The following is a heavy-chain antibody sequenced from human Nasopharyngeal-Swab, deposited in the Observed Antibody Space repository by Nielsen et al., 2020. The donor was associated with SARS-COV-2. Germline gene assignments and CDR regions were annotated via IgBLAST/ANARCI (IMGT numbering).Heavy chain of an antibody. D-gene: IGHD1-26*01. Sequence: GESLKISCAASGFTFSSYAMNWVRQAPGKGLEWVSYISSSGSTIYYADSVKGRFTISRDNAKNSLYLQMNSLRGEDTAVYYCARGRGGSYFSYFEYWGQGTLVTVSS. CDR2: ISSSGSTI. J-gene: IGHJ4*02. CDR1: GFTFSSYA. CDR3: ARGRGGSYFSYFEY. V-gene: IGHV3-48*03.